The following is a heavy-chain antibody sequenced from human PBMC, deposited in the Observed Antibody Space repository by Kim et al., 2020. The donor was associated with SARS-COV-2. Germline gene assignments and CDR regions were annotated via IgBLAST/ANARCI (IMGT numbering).Heavy chain of an antibody. Sequence: SETLSLTCSVSGGSISSSDYYLGWIRQPPGKGLEWIATIYYSGSTYYNPSLKGRVTISVDTSKKQFSLRLSSVTAADAAVYYCARHLRNWYFDLWGRGTL. CDR3: ARHLRNWYFDL. V-gene: IGHV4-39*01. J-gene: IGHJ2*01. CDR1: GGSISSSDYY. CDR2: IYYSGST.